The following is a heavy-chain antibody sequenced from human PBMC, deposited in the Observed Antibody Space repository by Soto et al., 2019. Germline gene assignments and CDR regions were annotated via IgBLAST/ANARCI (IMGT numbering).Heavy chain of an antibody. CDR2: ISYDGSNK. D-gene: IGHD1-1*01. J-gene: IGHJ4*02. CDR1: GFTFSSYA. Sequence: ESGGGVVQPGRSLRLSCAASGFTFSSYAMHWVRQAPGKGLEWVAVISYDGSNKYYADSVKGRFTISRDNSKNTLYLQMNSLKAEDTAVYYCARGYRVLDYWGQGTLLTVSS. CDR3: ARGYRVLDY. V-gene: IGHV3-30-3*01.